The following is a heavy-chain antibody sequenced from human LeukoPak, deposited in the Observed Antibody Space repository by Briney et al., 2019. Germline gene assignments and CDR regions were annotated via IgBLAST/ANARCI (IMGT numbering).Heavy chain of an antibody. CDR3: ARGVGYGDSRHFAR. Sequence: SETLSLTCAVSGASITSYYWSLIRQSPGKGLELIGYIYNYGSTKYEPSLKSRVTISEDTAKNQFSLNLKSVTAADTAVYYCARGVGYGDSRHFARWGHGILVTVSS. CDR2: IYNYGST. CDR1: GASITSYY. D-gene: IGHD4-17*01. V-gene: IGHV4-59*01. J-gene: IGHJ4*01.